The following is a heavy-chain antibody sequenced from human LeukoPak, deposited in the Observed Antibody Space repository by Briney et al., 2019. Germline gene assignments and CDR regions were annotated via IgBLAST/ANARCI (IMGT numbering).Heavy chain of an antibody. CDR2: ITSAANIK. D-gene: IGHD3-10*01. CDR3: ARETGLDALDI. CDR1: GFSLSNYE. V-gene: IGHV3-48*03. J-gene: IGHJ3*02. Sequence: AGSLRLSCAASGFSLSNYEMNWVRQAPGRGLEWVPYITSAANIKNYADSVKGRFTVSRDNARNSLYLEMNSLTAEDTGLYYCARETGLDALDIWGQGTAVTVSP.